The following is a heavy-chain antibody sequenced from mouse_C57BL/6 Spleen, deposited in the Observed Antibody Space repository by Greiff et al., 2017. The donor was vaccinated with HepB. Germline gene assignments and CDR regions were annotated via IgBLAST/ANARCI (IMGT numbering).Heavy chain of an antibody. CDR2: IYPGDGDT. Sequence: QVQLQQSGPELVKPGASVKISCKASGYAFSSYWMNWVKQRPGKGLEWIGRIYPGDGDTNYNGKFKGKATLTAYKSSSTAYMQRSRLTSEDSAVYFCARSPQCYASGCWGQGTSVTVSS. D-gene: IGHD3-2*02. J-gene: IGHJ4*01. V-gene: IGHV1-82*01. CDR3: ARSPQCYASGC. CDR1: GYAFSSYW.